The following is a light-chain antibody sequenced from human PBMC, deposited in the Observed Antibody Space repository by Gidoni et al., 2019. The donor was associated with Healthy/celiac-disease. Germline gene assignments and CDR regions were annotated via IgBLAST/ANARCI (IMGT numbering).Light chain of an antibody. CDR2: EVS. V-gene: IGLV2-14*01. CDR3: SSYTSSSTLMV. CDR1: SSDVGGYNY. J-gene: IGLJ2*01. Sequence: QSALTQPASVSGSPGQSITISCTGTSSDVGGYNYVSWYQQHPGKAPKRMIYEVSNRPSGVSNRCSGSKSGNTASLTISGLQAEDEADYYCSSYTSSSTLMVFGGGTKLTVL.